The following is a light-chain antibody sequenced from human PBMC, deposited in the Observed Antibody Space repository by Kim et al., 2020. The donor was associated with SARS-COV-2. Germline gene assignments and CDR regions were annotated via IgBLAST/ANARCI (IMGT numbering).Light chain of an antibody. Sequence: SASVGDRVTITCQASQDISNSLNWYQQKPGKAPKLLIYEASNLETGVPSRFSGSGSGTDFTFTISSLQPEDIATYYCQQYDDPITFGQGTRLEIK. CDR2: EAS. CDR3: QQYDDPIT. J-gene: IGKJ5*01. V-gene: IGKV1-33*01. CDR1: QDISNS.